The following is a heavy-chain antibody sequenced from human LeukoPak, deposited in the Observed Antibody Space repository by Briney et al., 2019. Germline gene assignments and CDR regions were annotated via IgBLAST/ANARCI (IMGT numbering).Heavy chain of an antibody. CDR2: IYYSGST. Sequence: PSETLSLTCTVSGGSISSCYWGWIRQPPGKGLEWIGYIYYSGSTNYNPSLKSRVTISVDTSKNQFSLKLSSVTAADTAVYYCARHRSGGALVKNWFDPWGQGTLVTVSS. V-gene: IGHV4-59*08. J-gene: IGHJ5*02. CDR1: GGSISSCY. D-gene: IGHD4-23*01. CDR3: ARHRSGGALVKNWFDP.